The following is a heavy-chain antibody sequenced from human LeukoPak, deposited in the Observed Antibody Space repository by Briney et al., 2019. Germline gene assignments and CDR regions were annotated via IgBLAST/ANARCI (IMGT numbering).Heavy chain of an antibody. D-gene: IGHD1-26*01. J-gene: IGHJ4*02. CDR1: LVTLSSNE. CDR2: ICSSVISI. Sequence: ALRLSCAPSLVTLSSNEMNLVRLAPGNGPEWVSYICSSVISIYYAHSVKGQFTISRDNTKNSLYLQMNTVISEYTPLYYCAKTLLGATNWGQETLLSVPS. CDR3: AKTLLGATN. V-gene: IGHV3-48*03.